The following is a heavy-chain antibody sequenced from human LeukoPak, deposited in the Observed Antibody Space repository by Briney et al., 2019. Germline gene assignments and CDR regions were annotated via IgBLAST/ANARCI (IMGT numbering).Heavy chain of an antibody. V-gene: IGHV1-46*01. CDR2: INPSGGST. CDR3: ARGQRDIVVVPAAPDY. CDR1: GYTFTSYY. J-gene: IGHJ4*02. D-gene: IGHD2-2*01. Sequence: ASVKVSCKASGYTFTSYYMHWVRQAPGQGLEWMGIINPSGGSTSYAQKLQGRVTMTRDTSTSTVYMELSSLRSEDTAVYYCARGQRDIVVVPAAPDYWGQGTLVTVSS.